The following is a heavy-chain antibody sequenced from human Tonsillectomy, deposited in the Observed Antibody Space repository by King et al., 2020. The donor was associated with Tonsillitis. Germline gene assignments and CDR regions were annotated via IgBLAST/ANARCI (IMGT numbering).Heavy chain of an antibody. D-gene: IGHD1-26*01. V-gene: IGHV4-39*01. Sequence: QLQEAGPGVVKASETLSLTCNVSVGSIISSEHDWAWFRQPPGKGLEWMGYMYYSGTIFYNPSLKSRITISGGTSGNRFSLKLSSVTAADTAVYFCARSVSGSFDYWGQGALVTVSS. CDR2: MYYSGTI. CDR1: VGSIISSEHD. J-gene: IGHJ4*02. CDR3: ARSVSGSFDY.